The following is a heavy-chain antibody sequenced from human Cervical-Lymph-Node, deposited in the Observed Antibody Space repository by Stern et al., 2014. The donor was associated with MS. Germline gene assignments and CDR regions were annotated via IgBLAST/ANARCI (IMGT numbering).Heavy chain of an antibody. V-gene: IGHV1-69*01. CDR3: ASPVTLTVGAMDV. D-gene: IGHD4-17*01. Sequence: QVQLVQSGAEVKKPGSSVKLSCKASGGTFSSYPIIWVRQAPGQGLEWMGGIIPICGTANYAQKFQGRVTITADGSSSTAYMELSSLRSEDTAVYYCASPVTLTVGAMDVWGQGTTVTVSS. CDR2: IIPICGTA. J-gene: IGHJ6*02. CDR1: GGTFSSYP.